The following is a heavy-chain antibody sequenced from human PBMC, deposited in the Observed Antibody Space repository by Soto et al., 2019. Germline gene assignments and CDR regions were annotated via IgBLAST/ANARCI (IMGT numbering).Heavy chain of an antibody. CDR1: GGSISSSSYY. J-gene: IGHJ4*02. CDR3: ARHSGYDASDY. CDR2: IYYSGST. Sequence: SETLSLTCTVSGGSISSSSYYWGWIRQPPGKGLEWIGSIYYSGSTYYNPSLKSRVTISVDTSKNQFSLKLSSVTAADTAVYYCARHSGYDASDYWGQGTLVTVSS. D-gene: IGHD5-12*01. V-gene: IGHV4-39*01.